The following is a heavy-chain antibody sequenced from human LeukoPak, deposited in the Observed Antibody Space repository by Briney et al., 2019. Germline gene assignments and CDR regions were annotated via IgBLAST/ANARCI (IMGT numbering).Heavy chain of an antibody. D-gene: IGHD3-22*01. CDR3: ARQYYYDSSGHSDYFDY. V-gene: IGHV4-31*03. Sequence: PSETLSLTCTVSGVPISSGGYYWRWLRQHAGKGLEWIGYIYYSGSTYYNQSLNCRFTISVDTSKNQFSLKLSSVTAADTAVYYCARQYYYDSSGHSDYFDYWGQGTLVTVSS. CDR2: IYYSGST. J-gene: IGHJ4*02. CDR1: GVPISSGGYY.